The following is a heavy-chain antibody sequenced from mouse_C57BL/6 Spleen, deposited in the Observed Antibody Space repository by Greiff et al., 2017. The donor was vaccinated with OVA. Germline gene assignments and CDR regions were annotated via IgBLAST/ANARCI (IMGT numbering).Heavy chain of an antibody. V-gene: IGHV1-80*01. J-gene: IGHJ2*01. Sequence: VHLVESGAELVKPGASVKISCKASGYAFSSYWMNWVKQRPGKGLEWIGQIYPGDGDTNYNGKFKGKATLTADKSSSTAYMQLSSLTSEDSAVYFCARWGNPYYFDYWGQGTTLTVSS. D-gene: IGHD2-1*01. CDR3: ARWGNPYYFDY. CDR1: GYAFSSYW. CDR2: IYPGDGDT.